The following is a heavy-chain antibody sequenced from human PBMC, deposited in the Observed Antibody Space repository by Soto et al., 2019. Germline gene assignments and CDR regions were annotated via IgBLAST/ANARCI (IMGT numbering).Heavy chain of an antibody. J-gene: IGHJ6*03. D-gene: IGHD6-19*01. CDR2: ISENGKTK. Sequence: QVQVVESGGGVVQPGKSLRLSCAASGFNFGNFAMHWVRQTPGGGLEWVAVISENGKTKYFGDSVKGRLTISRDNSRNTVDLQMNSLRPEDTAIYFCAKGRSGCYPLNFYFYMDAWGRGTKVAVSS. CDR1: GFNFGNFA. V-gene: IGHV3-30*18. CDR3: AKGRSGCYPLNFYFYMDA.